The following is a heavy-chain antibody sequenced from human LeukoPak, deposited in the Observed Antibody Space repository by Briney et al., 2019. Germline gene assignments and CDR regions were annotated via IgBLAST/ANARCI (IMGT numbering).Heavy chain of an antibody. Sequence: SVKVSCKASGGTFCSYAISWVRQAPGQGLEWMGGIIPIFGTANYAQKFQGRVTITTDESTSTAYMELSSLRSEDTAVYYCARTVANYYYHYMDVWGKGTTVTVSS. V-gene: IGHV1-69*05. J-gene: IGHJ6*03. CDR3: ARTVANYYYHYMDV. D-gene: IGHD5-12*01. CDR1: GGTFCSYA. CDR2: IIPIFGTA.